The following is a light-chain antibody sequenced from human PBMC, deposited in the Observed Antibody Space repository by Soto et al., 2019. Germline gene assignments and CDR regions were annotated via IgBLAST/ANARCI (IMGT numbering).Light chain of an antibody. CDR3: QQYGTSALP. V-gene: IGKV3-20*01. CDR1: QSVSSSY. CDR2: GTS. J-gene: IGKJ4*01. Sequence: IVLTQSPGTLSLSPGERATLSCRASQSVSSSYLVWYQQRPAQPPRLLIYGTSTRAAGISDRFSGSGSGTDFTLTIYRLEPGDSAVYYCQQYGTSALPFGGGTKLEIK.